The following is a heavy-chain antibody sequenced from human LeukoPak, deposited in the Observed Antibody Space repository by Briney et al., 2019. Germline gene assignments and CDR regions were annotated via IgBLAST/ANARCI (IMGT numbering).Heavy chain of an antibody. Sequence: SESLSLTCAVYGGSFSGYYWSWIRQPPGKGLEWIGEINHSGSTNYNPSLKSRVTISVDTSKNQFSLKLSSVTAADTAAYYCTRGISPSDIVFRYCSSTSCYGGWFDPWGQGTLVTVSS. CDR2: INHSGST. V-gene: IGHV4-34*01. J-gene: IGHJ5*02. CDR3: TRGISPSDIVFRYCSSTSCYGGWFDP. D-gene: IGHD2-2*01. CDR1: GGSFSGYY.